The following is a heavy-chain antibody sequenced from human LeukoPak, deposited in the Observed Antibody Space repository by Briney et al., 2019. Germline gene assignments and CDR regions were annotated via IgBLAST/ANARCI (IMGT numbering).Heavy chain of an antibody. Sequence: GGSLRLSCAASGFTFSSYEKNWVRQAPGKGLEWVSYISSSGSTIYYADSVKGRFTISRDNSKNTLYLQMNSLRAEDTAVYYCAKMVITTTAFDYWGQGTLVTVSS. CDR1: GFTFSSYE. V-gene: IGHV3-48*03. CDR3: AKMVITTTAFDY. D-gene: IGHD3-22*01. J-gene: IGHJ4*02. CDR2: ISSSGSTI.